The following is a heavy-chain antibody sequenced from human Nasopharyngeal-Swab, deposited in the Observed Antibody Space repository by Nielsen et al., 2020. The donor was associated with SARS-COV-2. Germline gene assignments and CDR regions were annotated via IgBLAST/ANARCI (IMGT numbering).Heavy chain of an antibody. CDR1: GYIFTSYD. V-gene: IGHV1-18*01. Sequence: ASVKVSCNASGYIFTSYDISWVRQARGQGLEWMGWIGAYNGNTNYAQKFQERVTMTTDTSTSTVYMELRSLRSDDTAVYYCARHGVAEDYWGQGTLVTVSS. CDR3: ARHGVAEDY. D-gene: IGHD3-3*01. J-gene: IGHJ4*02. CDR2: IGAYNGNT.